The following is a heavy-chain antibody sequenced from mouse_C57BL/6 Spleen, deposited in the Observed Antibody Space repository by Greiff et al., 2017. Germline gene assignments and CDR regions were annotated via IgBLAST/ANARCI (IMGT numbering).Heavy chain of an antibody. CDR3: ASGIYYYGSSYGNWYFDV. CDR1: GYTFTDHT. V-gene: IGHV1-78*01. J-gene: IGHJ1*03. Sequence: QVQLKQSDAELVKPGASVKISCKVSGYTFTDHTIHWMKQRPEQGLEWIGYIYPRDGSTKYNEKFKGKATLTADKSSSTAYMQLNSLTSEDSAVYFWASGIYYYGSSYGNWYFDVWGTGTTVTVSS. CDR2: IYPRDGST. D-gene: IGHD1-1*01.